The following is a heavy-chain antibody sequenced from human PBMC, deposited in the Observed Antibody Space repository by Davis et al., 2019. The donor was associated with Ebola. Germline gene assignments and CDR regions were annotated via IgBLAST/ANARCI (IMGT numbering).Heavy chain of an antibody. CDR2: ISSNGGST. J-gene: IGHJ6*02. CDR3: AKGPQYSSSWDYYGMDV. D-gene: IGHD6-6*01. V-gene: IGHV3-64*04. CDR1: GFTFSSYA. Sequence: GESLKISCAASGFTFSSYAMHWVRQAPGKGLEYVSAISSNGGSTYYADSVKGRFTISRDNSKNTLYLQMNSLRAEDTAVYYCAKGPQYSSSWDYYGMDVWGQGTTVTVSS.